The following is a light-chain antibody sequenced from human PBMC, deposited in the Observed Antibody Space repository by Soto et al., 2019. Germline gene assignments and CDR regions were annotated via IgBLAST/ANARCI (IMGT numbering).Light chain of an antibody. V-gene: IGKV3-20*01. CDR2: VAS. Sequence: EIVLTQSPGTLSLSPGERDTLSCRASQSVSSSYLAWYQQKPGQAPRLLIYVASSRATGIPDRFSGSGSGTDFTLTISRVEPEDLAVYYCQQYGSSSWTFGQGTKVEIK. CDR1: QSVSSSY. J-gene: IGKJ1*01. CDR3: QQYGSSSWT.